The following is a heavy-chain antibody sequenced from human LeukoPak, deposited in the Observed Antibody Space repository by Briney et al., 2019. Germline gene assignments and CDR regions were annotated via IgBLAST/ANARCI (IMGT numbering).Heavy chain of an antibody. J-gene: IGHJ5*02. Sequence: SVKVSCKASGGTFSSYAISWVRQAPGQGLEWMGRIIPIFGTANYAQKFQGRVTIGRNISRSTAYMELTSLRSEDTAVYYCARDLGVVTPRFDPWGQGTLVIVSS. CDR3: ARDLGVVTPRFDP. CDR2: IIPIFGTA. V-gene: IGHV1-69*05. CDR1: GGTFSSYA. D-gene: IGHD3-3*01.